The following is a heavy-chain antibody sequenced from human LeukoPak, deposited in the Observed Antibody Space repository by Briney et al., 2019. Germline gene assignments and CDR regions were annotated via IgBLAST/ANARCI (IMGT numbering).Heavy chain of an antibody. CDR3: ARALHGTTGWFDP. CDR2: IIPIFGTA. J-gene: IGHJ5*02. V-gene: IGHV1-69*05. Sequence: SVKVSCKASGGTFSSYAISWVRQAPGQGLEWMGGIIPIFGTANYAQKFQDRVTITTDESTSTAYMELSSLRSEDTAVYYCARALHGTTGWFDPWGQGTLVTVSS. CDR1: GGTFSSYA. D-gene: IGHD1-7*01.